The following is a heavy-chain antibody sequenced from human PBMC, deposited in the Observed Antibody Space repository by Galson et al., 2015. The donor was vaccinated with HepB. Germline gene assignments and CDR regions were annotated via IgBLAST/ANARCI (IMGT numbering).Heavy chain of an antibody. CDR3: ASVSGYSSSWYFEGYYYYYGMDV. CDR1: GYTFTSYA. J-gene: IGHJ6*02. CDR2: INAGNGNT. Sequence: SVKVSCKASGYTFTSYAMHWVRQAPGQRLEWMGWINAGNGNTKYSQKFQGRVTITRDTSASTAYMELSSLRSEDTAVYYCASVSGYSSSWYFEGYYYYYGMDVWGQGTTVTVSS. D-gene: IGHD6-13*01. V-gene: IGHV1-3*01.